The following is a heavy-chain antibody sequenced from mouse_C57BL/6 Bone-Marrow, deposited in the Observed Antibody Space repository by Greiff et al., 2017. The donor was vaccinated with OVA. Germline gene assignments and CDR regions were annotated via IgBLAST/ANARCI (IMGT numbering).Heavy chain of an antibody. CDR1: GYTFTSYW. CDR3: ARLRLRRGMDY. CDR2: IYPSDSET. V-gene: IGHV1-61*01. D-gene: IGHD2-4*01. J-gene: IGHJ4*01. Sequence: QVQLQQPGAELVRPGSSVKLSCKASGYTFTSYWMDWVKQRPGQGLEWIGNIYPSDSETHYNQKFKDKATLTVDKSSSTAYMQLSSLTSEDSAVYDCARLRLRRGMDYWGQGTSVTVSS.